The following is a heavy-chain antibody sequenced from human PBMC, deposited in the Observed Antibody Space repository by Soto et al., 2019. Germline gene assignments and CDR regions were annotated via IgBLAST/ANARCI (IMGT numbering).Heavy chain of an antibody. CDR1: GYSFTSYW. V-gene: IGHV5-51*01. D-gene: IGHD3-22*01. CDR2: IYPGDSDT. J-gene: IGHJ6*02. Sequence: PGESLKISCKGSGYSFTSYWIGWVRQMPGKGLEWMGIIYPGDSDTRYSPSFQGQVTISADKSISTAYLQWSRLGSDDTAVYYCARASQMVINPYYYPMDVWGQGTTVTVSS. CDR3: ARASQMVINPYYYPMDV.